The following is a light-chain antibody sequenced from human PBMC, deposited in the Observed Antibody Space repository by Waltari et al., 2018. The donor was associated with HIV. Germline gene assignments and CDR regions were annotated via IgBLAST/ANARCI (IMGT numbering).Light chain of an antibody. J-gene: IGKJ2*01. CDR2: DAS. V-gene: IGKV1-39*01. CDR3: QQTYSMYT. Sequence: DIQMTQSPSSLSASVGDRVIITCRASQYISNYLSWYQQKPGKAPNLLIYDASSLQSGVPSRFIGSGFGTDFSLTISSLHPEDFALYFCQQTYSMYTFGQGTELEV. CDR1: QYISNY.